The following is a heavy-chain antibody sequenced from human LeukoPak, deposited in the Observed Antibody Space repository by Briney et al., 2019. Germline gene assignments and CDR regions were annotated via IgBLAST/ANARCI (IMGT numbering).Heavy chain of an antibody. J-gene: IGHJ3*02. CDR2: ISSSSSYI. V-gene: IGHV3-21*01. Sequence: GGSLRLSCAASGFTFSSYSMNWVRQAPGKGLEWVSSISSSSSYIYYADSVKGRFTISRDNAKNSLYLQMNSLRAEDTAVYYCARVRWSGYSRSGGYDAFDIWGQGTMVTVSS. D-gene: IGHD3-3*01. CDR3: ARVRWSGYSRSGGYDAFDI. CDR1: GFTFSSYS.